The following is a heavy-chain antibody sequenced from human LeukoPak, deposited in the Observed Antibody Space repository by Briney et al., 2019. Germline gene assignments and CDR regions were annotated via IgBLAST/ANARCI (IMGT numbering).Heavy chain of an antibody. J-gene: IGHJ2*01. CDR3: ARRSVSPHSADWYFDL. CDR1: GGSISSYY. Sequence: SEALSLTCTVSGGSISSYYWSWIRQPPGKGLEWIGYIYYSGSTNYNPSLKSRVTISVDTSKNQFSLKLSSVTAADTAVYYCARRSVSPHSADWYFDLWGRGTLVTVSS. V-gene: IGHV4-59*12. CDR2: IYYSGST. D-gene: IGHD6-13*01.